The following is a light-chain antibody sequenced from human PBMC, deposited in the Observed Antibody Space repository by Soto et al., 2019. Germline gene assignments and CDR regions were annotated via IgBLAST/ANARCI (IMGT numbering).Light chain of an antibody. J-gene: IGKJ5*01. CDR1: QSVSRSY. V-gene: IGKV3-20*01. CDR3: QHYVSSPPLT. Sequence: ESVLTQSPGTLSLSPGERATLSCRASQSVSRSYLAWYQQKPGQAPRLLIYGVSSRATGIPDRFSGSGSGTDFTLTIIRLEPEDFAVYYCQHYVSSPPLTFGQGTRLEIK. CDR2: GVS.